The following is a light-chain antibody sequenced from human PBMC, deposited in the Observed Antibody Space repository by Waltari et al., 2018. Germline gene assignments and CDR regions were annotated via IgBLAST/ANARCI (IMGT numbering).Light chain of an antibody. V-gene: IGLV3-1*01. J-gene: IGLJ2*01. CDR2: EDS. Sequence: SYDLTQPSSVSVAPGQTATITCPGTTVGNYALNWYQKKTGPSPVLVIDEDSPRASGIPERFSGSNSANTATLIIREAQVVDEAEYYCQVWHSSTAVFGGGTKLTVL. CDR1: TVGNYA. CDR3: QVWHSSTAV.